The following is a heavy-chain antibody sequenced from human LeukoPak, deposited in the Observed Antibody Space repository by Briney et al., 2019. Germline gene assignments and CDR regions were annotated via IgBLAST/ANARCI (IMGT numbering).Heavy chain of an antibody. Sequence: SVKVSCKASGGTFSSYAISWVRQAPGQGLEWMGGIIPIFGTANYAQKFQGRVTITADESTSTAYMELSSLRSEDTAVYYCARDPIEEGDSGTAGYWGQGTLVTVSS. CDR2: IIPIFGTA. J-gene: IGHJ4*02. V-gene: IGHV1-69*01. D-gene: IGHD1-26*01. CDR1: GGTFSSYA. CDR3: ARDPIEEGDSGTAGY.